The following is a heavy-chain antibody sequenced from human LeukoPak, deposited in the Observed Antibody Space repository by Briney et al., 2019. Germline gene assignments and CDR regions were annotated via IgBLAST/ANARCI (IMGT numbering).Heavy chain of an antibody. CDR2: MNPNSGNT. D-gene: IGHD3-16*01. J-gene: IGHJ5*02. V-gene: IGHV1-8*01. Sequence: ASVKVSCKASGYTFTSYDINWVRQATGQGLEWMGWMNPNSGNTGYAQKFQGRVTMTRNTSISTAYMELSSLRSEDTAVYYCARGRGGIKGTARNWFDPWGQGTLVTVSS. CDR1: GYTFTSYD. CDR3: ARGRGGIKGTARNWFDP.